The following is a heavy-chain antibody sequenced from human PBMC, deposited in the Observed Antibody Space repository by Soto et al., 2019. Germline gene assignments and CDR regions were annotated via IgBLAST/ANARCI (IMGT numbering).Heavy chain of an antibody. J-gene: IGHJ4*02. Sequence: QVQLVQSGAEVKKPGSSVKVSCKASGGTFSSYTISWVRQAPGQGLEWMGRIIPILGIANYAQKFQGRVTITADKSTSTAYMELSSLRSEDTAVYYCARDRGHSYGVDYWGQGTLVTVSS. CDR2: IIPILGIA. CDR1: GGTFSSYT. CDR3: ARDRGHSYGVDY. V-gene: IGHV1-69*08. D-gene: IGHD5-18*01.